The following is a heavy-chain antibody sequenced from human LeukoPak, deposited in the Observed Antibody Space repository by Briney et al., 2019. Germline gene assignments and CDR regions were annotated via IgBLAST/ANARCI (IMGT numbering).Heavy chain of an antibody. CDR1: GFTFSGYA. CDR3: AKSRGFGESANDY. J-gene: IGHJ4*02. CDR2: ISGSGGSR. Sequence: GASLRLSCAASGFTFSGYAMSWVPPAPGEGLEWVSAISGSGGSRYYADSVKGRFTISRDNSKNTLYLQMNSLRAEDTAVYYCAKSRGFGESANDYWGQGTLVTVSS. V-gene: IGHV3-23*01. D-gene: IGHD3-10*01.